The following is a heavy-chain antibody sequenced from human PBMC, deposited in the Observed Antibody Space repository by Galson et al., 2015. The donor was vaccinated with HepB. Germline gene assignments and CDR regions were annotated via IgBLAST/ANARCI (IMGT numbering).Heavy chain of an antibody. CDR1: GYTFTDHY. V-gene: IGHV1-2*06. Sequence: SVKVSCKASGYTFTDHYIHWVRQASGQELQWMGRISPKSGATNYPQKFQGRVTMTSDTSISTAYMELNRLNSDDTAVYYCARGSSDWFRFDPCGQGTLVTVSS. J-gene: IGHJ5*02. D-gene: IGHD6-25*01. CDR3: ARGSSDWFRFDP. CDR2: ISPKSGAT.